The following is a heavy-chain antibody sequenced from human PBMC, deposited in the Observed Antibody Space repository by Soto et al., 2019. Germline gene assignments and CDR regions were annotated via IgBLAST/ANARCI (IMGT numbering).Heavy chain of an antibody. Sequence: SETLSLTCTVSGGSISSYYWSWIRQPPGKGLEWIGYIYYSGSTNYNPSLKSRVTISVDTSKNQFSLKLSSVTAADTAVYYCARSSLKWELLRRGYFDYWGQGTLVTVSS. J-gene: IGHJ4*02. CDR3: ARSSLKWELLRRGYFDY. CDR1: GGSISSYY. D-gene: IGHD1-26*01. CDR2: IYYSGST. V-gene: IGHV4-59*01.